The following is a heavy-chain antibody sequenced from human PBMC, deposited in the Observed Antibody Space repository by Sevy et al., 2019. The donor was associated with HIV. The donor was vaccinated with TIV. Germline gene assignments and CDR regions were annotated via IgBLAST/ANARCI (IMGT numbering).Heavy chain of an antibody. D-gene: IGHD4-17*01. CDR1: GFALSNYYA. V-gene: IGHV3-30-3*01. Sequence: GGSLRLSCAASGFALSNYYAMHWVRQAPGKGLEWVALISYDGSDKYYADSGKGGFTISRDNFKNTLYLQMNSLTTEDTAVYYCARPRANYVDHYFFYAMDVWGQGTTVTVSS. CDR3: ARPRANYVDHYFFYAMDV. J-gene: IGHJ6*02. CDR2: ISYDGSDK.